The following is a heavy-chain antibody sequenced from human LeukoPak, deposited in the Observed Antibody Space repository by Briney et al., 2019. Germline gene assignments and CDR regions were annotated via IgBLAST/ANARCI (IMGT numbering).Heavy chain of an antibody. Sequence: GGSLRHSRAPSRVTLSISWMTCGRQAPGKGLEWVANIKQDGSEKYYVGSVKGRFTISRDNTKNLLYLQMHSLRAEGTAVYYSAREGGYGGVFTYWGQGTLVTVSS. D-gene: IGHD5-12*01. V-gene: IGHV3-7*05. CDR1: RVTLSISW. CDR2: IKQDGSEK. CDR3: AREGGYGGVFTY. J-gene: IGHJ4*02.